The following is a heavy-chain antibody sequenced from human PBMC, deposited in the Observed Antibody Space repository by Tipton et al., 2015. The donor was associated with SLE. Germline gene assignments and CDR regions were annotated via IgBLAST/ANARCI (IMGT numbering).Heavy chain of an antibody. J-gene: IGHJ6*02. CDR1: GGSISSNY. Sequence: LRLSCSVSGGSISSNYWIWIRQPPGKGLEWIGYISDDGGTNSNPSLKSRVTISVDLAKNQFSLRLTSVTAADTAVYYCARGMLTWRGAIIGVDVWGQGTTVNVSS. D-gene: IGHD2-8*01. CDR2: ISDDGGT. CDR3: ARGMLTWRGAIIGVDV. V-gene: IGHV4-59*12.